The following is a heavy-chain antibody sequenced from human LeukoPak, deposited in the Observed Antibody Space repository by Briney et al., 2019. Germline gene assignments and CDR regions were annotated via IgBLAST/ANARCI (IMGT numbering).Heavy chain of an antibody. Sequence: SETLSLTCTVSGGSISSSSYYWGWIRQPPGKGLGWIGSIYYSGSTYYNPSLKSRVTISVYTSKNQFSLKLSSVTAADTAVYYCAKTGNPATGDYWGQGTLVTVSS. CDR2: IYYSGST. CDR3: AKTGNPATGDY. D-gene: IGHD1-1*01. CDR1: GGSISSSSYY. V-gene: IGHV4-39*07. J-gene: IGHJ4*02.